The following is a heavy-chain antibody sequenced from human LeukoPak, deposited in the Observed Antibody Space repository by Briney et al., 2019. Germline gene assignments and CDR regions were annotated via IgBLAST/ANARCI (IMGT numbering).Heavy chain of an antibody. V-gene: IGHV3-23*01. J-gene: IGHJ4*02. CDR1: GFTFSRNA. Sequence: PGGSLRLSCVASGFTFSRNALTWVRQAPGKGLECVSVISGSGGTTHYADSVKGRFSISRDNSKNTLYLQMNSLRAEDTAVYYCAKGRIDYPWYFDYWGQGTLVTVSS. D-gene: IGHD4-11*01. CDR3: AKGRIDYPWYFDY. CDR2: ISGSGGTT.